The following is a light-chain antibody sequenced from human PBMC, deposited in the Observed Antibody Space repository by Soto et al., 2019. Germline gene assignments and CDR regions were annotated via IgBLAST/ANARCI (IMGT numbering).Light chain of an antibody. CDR1: QSVSSY. Sequence: EIVLTQSPATLSLSPGERATLSCRASQSVSSYLAWYQQKPGQAPRLLIYDASNRATGIPARFSGSGSGTDFTLTISSLEPEDFAVYYCQHYGTSPLTFGPGTKVHIK. CDR2: DAS. V-gene: IGKV3-11*01. CDR3: QHYGTSPLT. J-gene: IGKJ3*01.